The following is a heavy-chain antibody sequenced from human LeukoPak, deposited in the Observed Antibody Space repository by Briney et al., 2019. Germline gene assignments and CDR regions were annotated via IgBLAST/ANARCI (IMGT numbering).Heavy chain of an antibody. V-gene: IGHV4-34*01. Sequence: SETLSLTCAVYGGSFSGYYWSWIRQPPGKGLEWIGEINHSGSTNYNPSLKSRVTISVDTSKNQFSLKLSSVTAADTAVYYCARPKIGDWGQGTLVTVSS. CDR2: INHSGST. CDR1: GGSFSGYY. CDR3: ARPKIGD. D-gene: IGHD3-10*01. J-gene: IGHJ4*02.